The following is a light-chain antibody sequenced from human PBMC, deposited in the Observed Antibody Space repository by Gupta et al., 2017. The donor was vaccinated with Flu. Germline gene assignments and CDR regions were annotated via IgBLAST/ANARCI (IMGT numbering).Light chain of an antibody. CDR2: YKSDSDK. CDR3: MFWHSTAWV. Sequence: QAVLTQPSSLSASPGASASLTCTLRSDINLATYRIYWYQQKPGSPPQFLLRYKSDSDKQQGSGVPSRFSVSKEASANAGILLISGLQSDDEADYYCMFWHSTAWVFGGWTKLTVL. V-gene: IGLV5-45*03. CDR1: SDINLATYR. J-gene: IGLJ3*02.